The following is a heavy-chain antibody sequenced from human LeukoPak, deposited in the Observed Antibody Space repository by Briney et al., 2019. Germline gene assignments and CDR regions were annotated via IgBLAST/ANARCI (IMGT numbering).Heavy chain of an antibody. CDR2: IIPILGIA. CDR3: ARGARISSSWYSSV. V-gene: IGHV1-69*04. Sequence: VASVKVSCKASGGTFSSYAISWVRQAPGQGLEWMGRIIPILGIANYAQKFQGRLTMTTDTSTSTAYMELRSLRSDDTAVYYCARGARISSSWYSSVWGQGTLITVS. J-gene: IGHJ4*02. CDR1: GGTFSSYA. D-gene: IGHD2-2*01.